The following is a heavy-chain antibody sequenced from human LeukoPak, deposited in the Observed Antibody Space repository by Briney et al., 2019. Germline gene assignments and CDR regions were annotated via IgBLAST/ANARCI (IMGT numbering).Heavy chain of an antibody. V-gene: IGHV3-9*01. Sequence: GGSLRLSCAASGFTFDDYVMHWVRQAPGKGLEWVSGISWNSGSIGYADSVKGRFTISRDNAKNSLYLQMNSLRAEDTALYYCAKDTRSIAVAGDFDYWGQGTLVTVSS. CDR2: ISWNSGSI. D-gene: IGHD6-19*01. J-gene: IGHJ4*02. CDR3: AKDTRSIAVAGDFDY. CDR1: GFTFDDYV.